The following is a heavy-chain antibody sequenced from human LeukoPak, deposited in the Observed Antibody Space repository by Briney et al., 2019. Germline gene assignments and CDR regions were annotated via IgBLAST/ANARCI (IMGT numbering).Heavy chain of an antibody. D-gene: IGHD6-6*01. J-gene: IGHJ4*02. CDR1: GGSISSYY. CDR2: IYYSGST. Sequence: SETLSLTCTVSGGSISSYYWSWIRQPPGKGLEWIGYIYYSGSTNYNPSLKSRVTISVGTSKNQFSLKLTSVTAADTAVYYCARQVYSNSGPDYWGQGTLVTVSS. CDR3: ARQVYSNSGPDY. V-gene: IGHV4-59*08.